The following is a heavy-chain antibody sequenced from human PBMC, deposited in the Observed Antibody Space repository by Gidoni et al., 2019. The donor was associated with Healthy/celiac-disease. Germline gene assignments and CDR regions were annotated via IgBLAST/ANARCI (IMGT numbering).Heavy chain of an antibody. V-gene: IGHV1-69*01. J-gene: IGHJ6*02. CDR2: IIPIFGTA. Sequence: QVQLLQSGAEVKKPRSSVKVSCKASGGTFSSYAISWVRQAPGQGLEWMGGIIPIFGTANYAQKFQGRVTITADESTSTAYMELSSLRSEDTAVYYCASGGGGATLYYYYGMDVWGQGTTVTVSS. CDR3: ASGGGGATLYYYYGMDV. D-gene: IGHD1-26*01. CDR1: GGTFSSYA.